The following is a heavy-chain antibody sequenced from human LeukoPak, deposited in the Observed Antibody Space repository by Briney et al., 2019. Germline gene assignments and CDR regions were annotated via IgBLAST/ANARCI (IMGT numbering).Heavy chain of an antibody. CDR2: ISSSSSYI. CDR1: GFTFSSYS. CDR3: ARVSSRGYSYGYWADGDY. D-gene: IGHD5-18*01. V-gene: IGHV3-21*01. Sequence: PGGSLRLSCAASGFTFSSYSMNWVRQAPGKGLEWVSSISSSSSYIYYADSVKGRFTISRDNAKNSLYLQMNSLRAEDTAVYYCARVSSRGYSYGYWADGDYWGQGTLVTVSS. J-gene: IGHJ4*02.